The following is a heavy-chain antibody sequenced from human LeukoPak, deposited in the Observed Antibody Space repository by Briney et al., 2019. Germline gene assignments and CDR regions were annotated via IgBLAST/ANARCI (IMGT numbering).Heavy chain of an antibody. J-gene: IGHJ4*02. CDR3: ARLGGDSNYYYVDY. V-gene: IGHV4-4*07. CDR1: GGSISSYY. CDR2: IYASGST. Sequence: PSETLSLTCTVSGGSISSYYWSWIRQPAGKGLEWIGRIYASGSTNYNPSLKSRVTISVDTSKNQFSLKLSSVTAADTAVYYCARLGGDSNYYYVDYWGQGTLVTVSS. D-gene: IGHD4-11*01.